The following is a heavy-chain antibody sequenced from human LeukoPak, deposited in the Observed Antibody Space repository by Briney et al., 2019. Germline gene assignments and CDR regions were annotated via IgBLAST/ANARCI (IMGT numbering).Heavy chain of an antibody. J-gene: IGHJ4*02. Sequence: SETLSLTCTVSGGSISSSSYYWGWIRQPPGKGLEWIRSIYYSGSTYYNPSLKSRVTISVDTSKNQFSLKLSSVTAADTAVYYCARQLGAYGGYRLFDFDYWGQGTLVTVSS. V-gene: IGHV4-39*01. CDR1: GGSISSSSYY. CDR3: ARQLGAYGGYRLFDFDY. CDR2: IYYSGST. D-gene: IGHD4-17*01.